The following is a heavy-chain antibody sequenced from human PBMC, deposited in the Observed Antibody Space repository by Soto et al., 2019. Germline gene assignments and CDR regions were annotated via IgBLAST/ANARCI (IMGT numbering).Heavy chain of an antibody. CDR1: GYTFSDYY. CDR3: AREPATAKPEGVDF. CDR2: INPNSGGT. Sequence: ASVKVSCKASGYTFSDYYIHWVRQAPGQGLEWMGWINPNSGGTKYAPKFQGGVTMTRDTSITTAYMELSRLRSGDTAVYYCAREPATAKPEGVDFWGHGTLVTNSS. V-gene: IGHV1-2*02. J-gene: IGHJ4*01. D-gene: IGHD1-1*01.